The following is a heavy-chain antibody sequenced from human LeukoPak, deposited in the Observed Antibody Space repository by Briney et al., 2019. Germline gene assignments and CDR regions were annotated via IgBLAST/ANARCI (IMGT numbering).Heavy chain of an antibody. D-gene: IGHD5-18*01. CDR2: IYYSGST. V-gene: IGHV4-31*03. Sequence: SETLSLTCTVSGGSISSGGYYWSWIRQHPGKGLEWIGYIYYSGSTYYNPSLKSRVTISVDTPKNQFSLKLSSVTAADTAVYYCARVLRGYSYGYAFDIWGQGTMVTVSS. CDR3: ARVLRGYSYGYAFDI. J-gene: IGHJ3*02. CDR1: GGSISSGGYY.